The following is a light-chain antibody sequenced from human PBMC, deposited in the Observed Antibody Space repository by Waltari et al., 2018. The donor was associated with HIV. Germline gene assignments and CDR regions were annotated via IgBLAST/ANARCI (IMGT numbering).Light chain of an antibody. CDR2: GAS. J-gene: IGKJ3*01. CDR3: QQYDSWPPFT. CDR1: QNITSD. Sequence: EIVMTQSPATLSVSPGERVTLSCRASQNITSDLAWYHHKAGQAPRLLMYGASTRATGIPARFSGNGSGTEFTLSISSLQSEDSGLYYCQQYDSWPPFTFGPGTKINI. V-gene: IGKV3D-15*01.